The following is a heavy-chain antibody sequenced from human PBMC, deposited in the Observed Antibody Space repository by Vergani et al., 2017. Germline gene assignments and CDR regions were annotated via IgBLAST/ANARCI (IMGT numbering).Heavy chain of an antibody. J-gene: IGHJ4*02. CDR2: ITAIGSA. D-gene: IGHD3-10*01. V-gene: IGHV4-34*02. Sequence: QVHLQQRGAGVLKPSETLSLTCGVIGGSLSGYFWSWIRQSPGRGLEWIGEITAIGSAKYSPSATSRVTISVDTSRGEVTLTVTSVTAADTGLYFCASRRPRLKLGSKSKAGNFDSWGQGTLVTVSS. CDR3: ASRRPRLKLGSKSKAGNFDS. CDR1: GGSLSGYF.